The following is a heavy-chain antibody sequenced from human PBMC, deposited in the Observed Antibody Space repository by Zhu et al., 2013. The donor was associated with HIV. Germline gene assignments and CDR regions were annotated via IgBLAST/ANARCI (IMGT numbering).Heavy chain of an antibody. Sequence: VQLRESGPGLVKPSETLSLTCAVSGDSVSSYYWSWLRQSPGRGLEWLGSISQSGSTRNNPSLESRVTISIETSKNVFSLTLTSVTAADTAIYYCAKEGSYKAADYWGPGLLVTVPS. CDR2: ISQSGST. CDR3: AKEGSYKAADY. V-gene: IGHV4-59*02. J-gene: IGHJ4*02. CDR1: GDSVSSYY. D-gene: IGHD1-1*01.